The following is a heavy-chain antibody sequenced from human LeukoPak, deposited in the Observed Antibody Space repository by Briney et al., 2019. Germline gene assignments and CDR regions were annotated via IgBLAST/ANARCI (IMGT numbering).Heavy chain of an antibody. Sequence: SQTLSLTCAISGDSVSSNSAAWNWIRQSPSRGPEWLGRTYYRSKWFNDYAVSVKSRITISPDTSMNHFSLQLNSVTPEDTAVYYCARDCSGGRCYGRTWGFDYWGQGTLVTVSS. V-gene: IGHV6-1*01. CDR2: TYYRSKWFN. D-gene: IGHD2-15*01. CDR1: GDSVSSNSAA. J-gene: IGHJ4*02. CDR3: ARDCSGGRCYGRTWGFDY.